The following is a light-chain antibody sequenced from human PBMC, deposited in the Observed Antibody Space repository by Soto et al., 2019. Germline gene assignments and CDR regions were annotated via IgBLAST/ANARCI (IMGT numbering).Light chain of an antibody. CDR2: EVT. Sequence: QSVLTQPPSASXSPGQXVTIXCTGTSSDVGAYKYVSWYQQYPGKAPKLMIYEVTKRPSGVPDRFSGSKSGNTASLTVSGLQAEDEADYYCTSYVGNDIWVFGGGTKLTVL. V-gene: IGLV2-8*01. CDR3: TSYVGNDIWV. J-gene: IGLJ3*02. CDR1: SSDVGAYKY.